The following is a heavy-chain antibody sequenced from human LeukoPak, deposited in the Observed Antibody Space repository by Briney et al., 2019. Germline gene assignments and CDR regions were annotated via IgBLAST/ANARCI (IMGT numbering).Heavy chain of an antibody. J-gene: IGHJ4*02. CDR2: ISGSSNYI. D-gene: IGHD3-22*01. CDR3: ATNFGAYYYDTSGYYDF. V-gene: IGHV3-21*04. Sequence: KSGGSLRLSCAASGFSFSSDSMNWVRQAPGKGLEWVSFISGSSNYIYYADSVKGRFTISRDNSKNSLYLQMNSLRTEDTAFYYCATNFGAYYYDTSGYYDFWGQGTLVTVSS. CDR1: GFSFSSDS.